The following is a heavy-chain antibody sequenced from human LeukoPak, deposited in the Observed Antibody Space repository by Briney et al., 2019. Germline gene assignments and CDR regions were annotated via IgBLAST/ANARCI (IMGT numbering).Heavy chain of an antibody. J-gene: IGHJ4*02. D-gene: IGHD5-24*01. Sequence: PGGSLRLSCGASGFTFSNYAMSWVRQAPGKGLEWVSAVSGSGGSTYYADSVKGRFTISRDNSKNTLYLQMNSLRAEDTAVYYCAKRGMTTIKEGFDYWGQGTLDCVSS. CDR1: GFTFSNYA. V-gene: IGHV3-23*01. CDR2: VSGSGGST. CDR3: AKRGMTTIKEGFDY.